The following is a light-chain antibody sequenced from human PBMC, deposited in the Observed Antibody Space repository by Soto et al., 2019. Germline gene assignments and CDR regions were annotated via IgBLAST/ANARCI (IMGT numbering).Light chain of an antibody. V-gene: IGLV2-14*01. CDR3: SSYISSITYV. CDR1: SSDVGGYDY. CDR2: EVS. J-gene: IGLJ1*01. Sequence: SALTQPGSVSGSPGQSITISCTGTSSDVGGYDYVSWYQQHPGKAPKLMIYEVSNRPSGVSNRFSGSKSGNTASLNISGLQTEDEADYYCSSYISSITYVFGTGTKVTVL.